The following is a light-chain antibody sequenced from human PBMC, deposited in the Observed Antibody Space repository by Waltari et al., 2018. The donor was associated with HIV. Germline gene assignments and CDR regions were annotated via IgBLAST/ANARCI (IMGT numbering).Light chain of an antibody. V-gene: IGLV3-19*01. CDR2: GKN. Sequence: SELTQDPAVSVALGQTVRITCQGDSLRNYYATWYQQKPGQAPVLVIYGKNNRPSGIPDRFSGPSSGNTASLTITATQADDEADYYCNSWDTNPEGVVFGGGTKLTVL. CDR1: SLRNYY. CDR3: NSWDTNPEGVV. J-gene: IGLJ3*02.